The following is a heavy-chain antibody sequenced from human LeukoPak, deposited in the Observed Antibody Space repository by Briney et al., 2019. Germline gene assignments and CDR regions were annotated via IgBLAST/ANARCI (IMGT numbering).Heavy chain of an antibody. J-gene: IGHJ3*02. CDR2: ISSSSSYI. CDR1: GFTFSSYS. Sequence: PGGSLRLSCAASGFTFSSYSMNWVRQAPGKGLEWVSSISSSSSYIYYADSVKGRFTISRDNAKNSLYLQMNSLRAEDTAVYYCARESPRNYDYVWGSYRLGAFDIWGQGTMVTVSS. D-gene: IGHD3-16*02. CDR3: ARESPRNYDYVWGSYRLGAFDI. V-gene: IGHV3-21*04.